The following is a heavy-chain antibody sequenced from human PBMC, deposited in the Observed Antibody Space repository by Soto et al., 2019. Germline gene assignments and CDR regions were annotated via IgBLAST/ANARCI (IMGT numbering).Heavy chain of an antibody. J-gene: IGHJ2*01. CDR1: EFTFSTYA. CDR2: ISGSGGKT. CDR3: AKEPRSNGYFDL. V-gene: IGHV3-23*01. D-gene: IGHD3-16*01. Sequence: EVQLLESGGGLVQPGGSLRLSCAAFEFTFSTYAMSWVRQAPGKGLGWVSAISGSGGKTYYADSVRGRFTISRDNSKNTLWLQMNSLRAEDTAVYYCAKEPRSNGYFDLWGRGTLVSVSS.